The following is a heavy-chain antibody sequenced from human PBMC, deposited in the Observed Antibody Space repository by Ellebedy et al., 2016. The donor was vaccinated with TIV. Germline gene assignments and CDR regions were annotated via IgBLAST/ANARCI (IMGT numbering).Heavy chain of an antibody. CDR3: AKDRTTGSALYWYFDL. D-gene: IGHD1-1*01. V-gene: IGHV3-74*01. CDR2: INSDASTT. CDR1: GFTFSSYW. Sequence: GGSLRLSXAASGFTFSSYWMHWVRQAPGKGLVWVSRINSDASTTNYADSVKGRFTISRDNAKNTLYLQMNSLRAEDTALYYCAKDRTTGSALYWYFDLWGRGTLVTVSS. J-gene: IGHJ2*01.